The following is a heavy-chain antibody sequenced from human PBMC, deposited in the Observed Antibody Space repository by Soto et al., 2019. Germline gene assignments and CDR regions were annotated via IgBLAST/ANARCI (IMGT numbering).Heavy chain of an antibody. D-gene: IGHD3-16*01. V-gene: IGHV4-59*11. CDR1: GASISSHY. CDR3: TKDGGPRYFFDY. J-gene: IGHJ4*02. Sequence: QVQLQESGPGLVKLSETLSLTCTVSGASISSHYWSWIRQPPGKGLEWIGYISDSGSTNYNPSLKSRVTISVDTSKNQFSLNLSSVTAADTAVYYCTKDGGPRYFFDYWGQGILVTVSS. CDR2: ISDSGST.